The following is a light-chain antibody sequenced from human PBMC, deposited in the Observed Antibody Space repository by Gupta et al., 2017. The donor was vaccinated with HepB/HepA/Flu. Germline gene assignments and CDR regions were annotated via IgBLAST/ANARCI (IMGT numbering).Light chain of an antibody. V-gene: IGKV3-20*01. CDR3: QQSVA. Sequence: IVLTQSPGTLSLSPGERATLSCRASQSVSSSYLAWYQQKPGQAPRLLIYGASSRATGIPDRFSGSGSGTDFTLTISRLEPEDFAVYYCQQSVAFGGGTKVEIK. J-gene: IGKJ4*01. CDR1: QSVSSSY. CDR2: GAS.